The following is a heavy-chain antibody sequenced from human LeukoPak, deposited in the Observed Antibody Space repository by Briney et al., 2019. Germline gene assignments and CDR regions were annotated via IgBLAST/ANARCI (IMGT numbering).Heavy chain of an antibody. Sequence: GGSLRLSCAASGFTFSGYGMHWVRQAPGKGLMWVSRMNGEGTTIDYADSVKGRFTVSRDYAKNTLFLQMNNLRTEDTALYFCATARNFRFEYWGQGSLVIVSA. D-gene: IGHD1-7*01. CDR3: ATARNFRFEY. J-gene: IGHJ4*02. CDR1: GFTFSGYG. CDR2: MNGEGTTI. V-gene: IGHV3-74*01.